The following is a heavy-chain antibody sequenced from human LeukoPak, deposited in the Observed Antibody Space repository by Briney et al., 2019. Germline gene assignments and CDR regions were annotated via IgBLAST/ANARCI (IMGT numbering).Heavy chain of an antibody. V-gene: IGHV1-8*01. D-gene: IGHD1-26*01. CDR2: MNPNSGNT. CDR3: ASRPVIVGARRGWFDP. CDR1: GYTFTSYD. J-gene: IGHJ5*02. Sequence: GASVKVSCKASGYTFTSYDINWVRQATGQGLEWMGWMNPNSGNTGYAQKFQGRVTMTRNTSISTAYMELSSLRSEDTAVYYCASRPVIVGARRGWFDPWGQGTLVTVSS.